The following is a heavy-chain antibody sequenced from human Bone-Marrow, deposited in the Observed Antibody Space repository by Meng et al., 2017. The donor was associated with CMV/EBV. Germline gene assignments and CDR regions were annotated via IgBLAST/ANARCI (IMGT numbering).Heavy chain of an antibody. CDR3: AREGAPLYDFWSGSFHYYYGMDV. CDR1: GFTFSDYY. Sequence: GGSLRLSCAASGFTFSDYYMSWIRQAPGKGLEWVSYISSSGSTIYYADSVKGRFTISRDNAKNSLYLQMNSLRAEDTAVYYCAREGAPLYDFWSGSFHYYYGMDVWGQGTTVTVSS. J-gene: IGHJ6*02. V-gene: IGHV3-11*04. D-gene: IGHD3-3*01. CDR2: ISSSGSTI.